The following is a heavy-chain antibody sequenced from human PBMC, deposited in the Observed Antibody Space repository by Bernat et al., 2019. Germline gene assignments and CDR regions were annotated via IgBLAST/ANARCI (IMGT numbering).Heavy chain of an antibody. CDR3: AREAGYSGFDEAFDI. V-gene: IGHV3-30-3*01. D-gene: IGHD5-12*01. CDR1: GFTFSSYA. J-gene: IGHJ3*02. Sequence: QVQLVESGGGVVQPGRSLRLSCAASGFTFSSYAMHWVRQAPGKGLEWVAVISYDGSYKYYADSVKGRFTISRDNSKNTLYLQMNSLRAEDTAVYYCAREAGYSGFDEAFDIWGQGTMVTVSS. CDR2: ISYDGSYK.